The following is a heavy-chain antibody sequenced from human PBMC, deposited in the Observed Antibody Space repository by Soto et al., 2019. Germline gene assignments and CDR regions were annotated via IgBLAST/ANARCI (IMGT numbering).Heavy chain of an antibody. Sequence: ASVKVSCKASGYTFTSYDINWVRQATGQGLEWMGWMNPNSGNTGYAQKFQGRVTMTTDTSTSTAYMELGSLRSDDTAVYYCARDAAVGLFDYWGQGTLVTVSS. J-gene: IGHJ4*02. V-gene: IGHV1-8*01. CDR1: GYTFTSYD. D-gene: IGHD1-26*01. CDR2: MNPNSGNT. CDR3: ARDAAVGLFDY.